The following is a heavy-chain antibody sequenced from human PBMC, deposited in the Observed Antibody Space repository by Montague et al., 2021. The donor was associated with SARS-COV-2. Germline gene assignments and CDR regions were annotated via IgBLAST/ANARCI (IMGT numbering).Heavy chain of an antibody. CDR2: IYFNGNT. V-gene: IGHV4-61*03. CDR3: AREVVGVKTNWLDT. CDR1: GVSVSSNNYY. D-gene: IGHD3-16*01. Sequence: SETLSLTCSVSGVSVSSNNYYWTWIRRPPGKGLEWIGYIYFNGNTILXPSLEGRVITSIDTSKNHFSLRLTSVTPADTAVYYCAREVVGVKTNWLDTWGQGTLVTVSS. J-gene: IGHJ5*02.